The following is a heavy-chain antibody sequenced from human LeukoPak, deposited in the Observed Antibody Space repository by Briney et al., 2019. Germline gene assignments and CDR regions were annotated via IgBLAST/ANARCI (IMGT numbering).Heavy chain of an antibody. V-gene: IGHV3-74*03. D-gene: IGHD2-15*01. Sequence: PGGSLRLSCVASGFTVSGHWMHWVRQVPGKGLMAVSRITPDGNAAAYADSVKGRFTISRDNAKKTLYLEMNSLTAEATALDHCTRSGYSNGYDYWGQGTLVTVSS. J-gene: IGHJ4*02. CDR2: ITPDGNAA. CDR3: TRSGYSNGYDY. CDR1: GFTVSGHW.